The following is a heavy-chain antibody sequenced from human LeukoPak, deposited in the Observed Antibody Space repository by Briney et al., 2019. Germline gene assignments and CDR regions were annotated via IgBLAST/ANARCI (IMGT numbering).Heavy chain of an antibody. D-gene: IGHD2-15*01. CDR3: ANLAVVAATHSWRDY. Sequence: PGGSLRLSCAASGFTFSSYAMSWVRQAPGKGLEWVSAISGSGGSTYYADSVKGRFTISSDNSKNTLYLQMNSLRAEDTAVYYCANLAVVAATHSWRDYWGQGTLVTVSS. CDR1: GFTFSSYA. CDR2: ISGSGGST. J-gene: IGHJ4*02. V-gene: IGHV3-23*01.